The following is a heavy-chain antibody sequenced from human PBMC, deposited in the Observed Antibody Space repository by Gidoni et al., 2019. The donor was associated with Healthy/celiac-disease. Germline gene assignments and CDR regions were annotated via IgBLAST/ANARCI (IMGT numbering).Heavy chain of an antibody. Sequence: QVQLVESGGGVVQPGRSLRLSCAASGFPFSSYAMHWVRQAPGKGLEWVAVISYDGSNKYYADSVKGRFTISRDNSKNTLYLQMNSLRAEDTAVYYCAREGAAAANWFDPWGQGTLVTVSS. CDR1: GFPFSSYA. J-gene: IGHJ5*02. V-gene: IGHV3-30*04. CDR2: ISYDGSNK. CDR3: AREGAAAANWFDP. D-gene: IGHD6-13*01.